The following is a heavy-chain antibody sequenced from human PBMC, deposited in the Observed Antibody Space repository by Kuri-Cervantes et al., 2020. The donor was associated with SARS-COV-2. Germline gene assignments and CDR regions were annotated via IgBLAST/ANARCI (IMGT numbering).Heavy chain of an antibody. CDR2: INHSGST. CDR3: ARRGGYYDFWSGSGTDY. J-gene: IGHJ4*02. D-gene: IGHD3-3*01. Sequence: GSLRLSCAVYGGSFSGYYWSWIRQPPGKGLEWIGEINHSGSTNYNPSLKSRVTISVDTSKNQFSLKLSSVTAADTAVYYCARRGGYYDFWSGSGTDYWGQGTLVTVSS. CDR1: GGSFSGYY. V-gene: IGHV4-34*01.